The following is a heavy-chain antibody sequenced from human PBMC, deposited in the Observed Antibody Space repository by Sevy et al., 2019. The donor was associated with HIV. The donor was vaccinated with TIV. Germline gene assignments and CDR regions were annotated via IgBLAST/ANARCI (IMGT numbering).Heavy chain of an antibody. CDR2: ISGFGDKT. CDR1: GVTFSDYA. Sequence: GGSLRLSCAVSGVTFSDYAMSWVRQAPGKGLEWVSFISGFGDKTYYADSVRGRSTISRDNSKNTLHLQMNSLRAEDTAVYYCAKAGGINWFYYYYGMDVWGQGTTVTVSS. D-gene: IGHD1-1*01. V-gene: IGHV3-23*01. J-gene: IGHJ6*02. CDR3: AKAGGINWFYYYYGMDV.